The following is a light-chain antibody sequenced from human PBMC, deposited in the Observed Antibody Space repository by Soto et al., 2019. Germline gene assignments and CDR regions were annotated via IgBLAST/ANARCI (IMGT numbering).Light chain of an antibody. CDR2: RAS. Sequence: DIQMTQSHSTLSASVGDRVTITCRASQSISSWLAWYQQKPGKTPKLMIYRASSLESGVPSRFSGSGSGTEFTLTISSLQPDDFAKYYCQQYNSYPYTFGHGTNLQIK. CDR3: QQYNSYPYT. J-gene: IGKJ2*01. CDR1: QSISSW. V-gene: IGKV1-5*03.